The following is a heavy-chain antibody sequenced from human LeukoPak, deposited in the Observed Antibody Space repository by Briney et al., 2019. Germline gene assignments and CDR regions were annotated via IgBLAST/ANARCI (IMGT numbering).Heavy chain of an antibody. CDR1: GGTFSSYA. Sequence: SVKVSCKASGGTFSSYAISWVRQAPGQGLEWMGGIIPIFGTANYAQKFQGRVTITADESTSTAYMELSSLRSEDTAVYYCARLTGDRGPVVVVERDYWGQGTLVTVSS. CDR3: ARLTGDRGPVVVVERDY. V-gene: IGHV1-69*13. D-gene: IGHD2-15*01. CDR2: IIPIFGTA. J-gene: IGHJ4*02.